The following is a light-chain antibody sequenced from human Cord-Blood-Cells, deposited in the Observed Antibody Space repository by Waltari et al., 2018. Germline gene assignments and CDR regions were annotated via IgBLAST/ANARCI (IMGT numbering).Light chain of an antibody. CDR2: AAS. V-gene: IGKV1-39*01. CDR1: QSISSY. J-gene: IGKJ2*01. Sequence: DIQMNQSPSSLSASVGDRVTITCRASQSISSYLNWYQQKPGKAPKLLIYAASSLQSGVPSRFSGSGSGTDFTLTISSLQPEDFATYYCQQSYSTPYTFGQGTKQEIK. CDR3: QQSYSTPYT.